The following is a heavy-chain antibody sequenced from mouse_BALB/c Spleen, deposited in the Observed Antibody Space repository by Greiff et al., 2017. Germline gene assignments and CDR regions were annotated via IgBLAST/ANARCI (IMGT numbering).Heavy chain of an antibody. CDR1: GFNIKDTY. Sequence: VQLQQSGAELVKPGASVKLSCTASGFNIKDTYMHWVKQRPEQGLEWIGRIDPANGNTKYDPKFQGKATITADTSSNTAYLQLSSLTSEDTAVYYCARTGTTGRRNYFDYWGQGTTLTVSS. D-gene: IGHD4-1*01. V-gene: IGHV14-3*02. CDR2: IDPANGNT. J-gene: IGHJ2*01. CDR3: ARTGTTGRRNYFDY.